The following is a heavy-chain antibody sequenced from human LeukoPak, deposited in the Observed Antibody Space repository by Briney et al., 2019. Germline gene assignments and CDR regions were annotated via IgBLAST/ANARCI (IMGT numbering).Heavy chain of an antibody. V-gene: IGHV1-46*01. CDR3: ARDGPGIDY. D-gene: IGHD3-10*01. CDR2: IYPSGGRT. J-gene: IGHJ4*02. Sequence: GASVKVSCTASGYTFTSYNMHWLRQAPGQGLEWMGIIYPSGGRTNYTQKFQGRVTMTSDTSTSTVYMDLSSLRSEDTAVYCCARDGPGIDYWGQGTLVTVSS. CDR1: GYTFTSYN.